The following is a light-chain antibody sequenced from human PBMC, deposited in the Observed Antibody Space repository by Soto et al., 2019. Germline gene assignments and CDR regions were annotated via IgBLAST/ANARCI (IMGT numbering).Light chain of an antibody. CDR1: SGDVGGYNY. J-gene: IGLJ2*01. V-gene: IGLV2-11*01. CDR2: DVT. Sequence: QSALTQPRSVSGSPGQSVTLSCTGTSGDVGGYNYVSWYQHHPGKAPKLLIYDVTKRPSGVPDRFSGSKSGNTASLTISALQAEDEADYYCCSYAGRSTLVFGGGTQLTVL. CDR3: CSYAGRSTLV.